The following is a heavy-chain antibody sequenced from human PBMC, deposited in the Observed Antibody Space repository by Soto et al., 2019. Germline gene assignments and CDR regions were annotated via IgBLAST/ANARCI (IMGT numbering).Heavy chain of an antibody. J-gene: IGHJ5*01. CDR3: ARFGGPGLSHNWFDS. Sequence: PGESLKISCEGSGYMFYCYWIGWVRQMPGKGLEWMGLIYPDNSDTRYSPSFQGQVTLSADKSINTAYLQWSTLKASDTAMYYCARFGGPGLSHNWFDSWGQGTLVTVSS. V-gene: IGHV5-51*01. CDR1: GYMFYCYW. D-gene: IGHD3-16*01. CDR2: IYPDNSDT.